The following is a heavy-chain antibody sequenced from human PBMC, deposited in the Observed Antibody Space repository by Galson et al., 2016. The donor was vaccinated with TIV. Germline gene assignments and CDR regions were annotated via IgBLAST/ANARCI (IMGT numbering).Heavy chain of an antibody. CDR3: ARAWAGSGSY. D-gene: IGHD1-26*01. Sequence: SLRLSCAGSGFTFSSYWMAWVRQAPGKGLEWVANVNEDGSVKYYVDSVKGRFTISRDNAKTSANLQMNSLRAEDTAVYYCARAWAGSGSYWGQGILVTVSS. V-gene: IGHV3-7*03. J-gene: IGHJ4*02. CDR1: GFTFSSYW. CDR2: VNEDGSVK.